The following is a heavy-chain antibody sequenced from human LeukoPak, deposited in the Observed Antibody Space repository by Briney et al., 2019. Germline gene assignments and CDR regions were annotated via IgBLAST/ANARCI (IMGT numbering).Heavy chain of an antibody. D-gene: IGHD6-13*01. CDR3: AGGPSSSTSDF. CDR1: GASITTYY. V-gene: IGHV4-59*01. J-gene: IGHJ4*02. Sequence: SETLSLTCTVSGASITTYYWSWIRQPPGKGLEWIGYMFHSGTTNYNPSLKSRVTISLDTFKNQFSLKLSSVTGADTAVYYCAGGPSSSTSDFWGQGTLVTVSS. CDR2: MFHSGTT.